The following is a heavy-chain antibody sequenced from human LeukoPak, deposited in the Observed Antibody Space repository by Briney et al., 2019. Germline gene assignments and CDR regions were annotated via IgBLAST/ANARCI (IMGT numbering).Heavy chain of an antibody. CDR2: INHSGST. CDR1: GGSFSGYS. CDR3: ARGVRVAVAHPHVDY. J-gene: IGHJ4*02. D-gene: IGHD6-19*01. V-gene: IGHV4-34*01. Sequence: SETLSLTCAVYGGSFSGYSWSWIRQPPGKGPEWIGEINHSGSTNYNPSLKSRVTISIDTSERQFSLKLSSVTAADTAVYYCARGVRVAVAHPHVDYWGQGSRVIVSS.